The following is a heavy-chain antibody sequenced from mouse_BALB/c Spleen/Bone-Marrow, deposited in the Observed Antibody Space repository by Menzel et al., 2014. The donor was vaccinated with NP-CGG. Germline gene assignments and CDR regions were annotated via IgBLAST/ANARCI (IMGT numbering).Heavy chain of an antibody. CDR1: GYAFTNYF. V-gene: IGHV1-54*01. CDR3: VRELVRGMDY. D-gene: IGHD1-1*01. CDR2: INPGSGGT. Sequence: QVHVKQSGAELVRPGTSVKVSCKASGYAFTNYFIEWVKQRPGQGLEWIGVINPGSGGTNYNEKFKGKATLTADKSSSTAYMQLSSLTSDDSAVYFCVRELVRGMDYWGQGTSVTVAS. J-gene: IGHJ4*01.